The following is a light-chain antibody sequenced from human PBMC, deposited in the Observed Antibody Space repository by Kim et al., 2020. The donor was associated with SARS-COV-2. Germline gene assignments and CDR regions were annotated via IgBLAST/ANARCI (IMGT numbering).Light chain of an antibody. CDR2: GAS. J-gene: IGKJ1*01. Sequence: EVVLTQSPGTLSLSPGERASLSWAASQTVSRNFLAWYQQKPGQAPRLLIYGASTRATGTPDRFSGSGTETHFTLTISRPEAEDFAVYFCQQYGSPPQTFGQGTKVDIK. V-gene: IGKV3-20*01. CDR3: QQYGSPPQT. CDR1: QTVSRNF.